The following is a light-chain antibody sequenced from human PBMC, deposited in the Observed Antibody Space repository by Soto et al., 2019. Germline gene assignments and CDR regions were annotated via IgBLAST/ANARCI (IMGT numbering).Light chain of an antibody. V-gene: IGLV2-11*01. CDR1: SSDVGGYNY. J-gene: IGLJ1*01. CDR2: DVS. CDR3: CSYAGSYTFV. Sequence: QSAPTQPRSVSGSPGQSVTISFTGTSSDVGGYNYVSWYQQPPGKGPKLIIYDVSKRPSGVPDRFSGSKSGNTASLTISGLQAEDEADYYCCSYAGSYTFVFGTGTKVTV.